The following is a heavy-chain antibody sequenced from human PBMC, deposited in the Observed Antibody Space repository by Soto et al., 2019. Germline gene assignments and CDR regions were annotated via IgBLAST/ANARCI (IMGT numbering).Heavy chain of an antibody. J-gene: IGHJ6*03. CDR2: ISSNGGST. CDR3: ARDSSPEGYYYYYMDV. CDR1: GFTFSSYA. V-gene: IGHV3-64*01. Sequence: GSLRLSCAASGFTFSSYAMHWVHQAPGKGLEYVSAISSNGGSTYYANSVKGRFTISRDNSKNTLYLQMGSLRAEDMAVYYCARDSSPEGYYYYYMDVWGKGTTVTVSS.